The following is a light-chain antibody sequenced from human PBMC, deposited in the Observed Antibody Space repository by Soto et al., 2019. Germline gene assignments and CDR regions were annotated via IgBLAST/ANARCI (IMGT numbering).Light chain of an antibody. Sequence: DIQMTQPPSTLRATVADRVTITCRASRSIGSWSAWYQQTPGKAPRLLIYDASSLESGVPQSFSGSGSGTEFTLTISSLQTDDFTTYYCQQYPSYWTFGQGTKVDIK. CDR3: QQYPSYWT. CDR2: DAS. CDR1: RSIGSW. J-gene: IGKJ1*01. V-gene: IGKV1-5*01.